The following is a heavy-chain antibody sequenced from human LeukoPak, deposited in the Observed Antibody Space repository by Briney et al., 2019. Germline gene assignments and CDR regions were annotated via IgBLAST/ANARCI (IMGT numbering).Heavy chain of an antibody. V-gene: IGHV3-23*01. CDR1: GFTFIPNA. CDR3: AKSAVYYYYMDV. Sequence: GGSLRLSCAASGFTFIPNAMNWVRQAPGKGLEWVSTINDGGTSTYYADSVKGRFTVSRDNSKSTLFLQMNSLRAEDTAVYYCAKSAVYYYYMDVWGKGTTVTVSS. CDR2: INDGGTST. J-gene: IGHJ6*03. D-gene: IGHD3-3*01.